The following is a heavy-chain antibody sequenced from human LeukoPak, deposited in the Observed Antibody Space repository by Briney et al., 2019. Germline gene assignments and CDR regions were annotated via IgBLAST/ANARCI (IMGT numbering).Heavy chain of an antibody. Sequence: PGGSLRLSCAASGFTFSSYWMSWVRQAPGKRLEWVANIKQDGSEKYYVDSVKGRFTISRDNAKNSLYLQMNSLRAEDTAVYYCARVPRSGWPLWDAFDIWGQGTMVTVSS. D-gene: IGHD6-19*01. CDR1: GFTFSSYW. J-gene: IGHJ3*02. CDR3: ARVPRSGWPLWDAFDI. V-gene: IGHV3-7*01. CDR2: IKQDGSEK.